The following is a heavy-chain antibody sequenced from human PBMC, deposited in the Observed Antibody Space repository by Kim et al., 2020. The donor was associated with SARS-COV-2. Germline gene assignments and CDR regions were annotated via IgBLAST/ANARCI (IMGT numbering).Heavy chain of an antibody. J-gene: IGHJ4*02. D-gene: IGHD6-13*01. V-gene: IGHV3-30-3*01. CDR2: NN. CDR3: ARDQGAAVDY. Sequence: NNYYADSVKDRFTISRDNSKNPRYLQMNSLRAEDTAVYYCARDQGAAVDYWGQGTLVTVSS.